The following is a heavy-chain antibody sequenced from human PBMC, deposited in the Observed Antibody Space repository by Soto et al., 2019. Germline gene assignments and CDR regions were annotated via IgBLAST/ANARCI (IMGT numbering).Heavy chain of an antibody. CDR2: IIPIFGTA. J-gene: IGHJ6*02. CDR3: ARGNSGYDSYYYYYYGMDV. V-gene: IGHV1-69*13. D-gene: IGHD5-12*01. Sequence: ASVKVSCKASGGTFSSYAISWVRQAPGQGLEWMGGIIPIFGTANYAQKFQGRVTITADESTSTAYMELSSLRSEDTAVYYCARGNSGYDSYYYYYYGMDVWGQGTTVTVSS. CDR1: GGTFSSYA.